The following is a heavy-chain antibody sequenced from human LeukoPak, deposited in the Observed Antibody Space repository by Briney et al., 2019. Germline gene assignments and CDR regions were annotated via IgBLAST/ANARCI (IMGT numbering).Heavy chain of an antibody. CDR1: GFTFSSYA. J-gene: IGHJ4*02. CDR3: ARSLKWNLVAFDY. D-gene: IGHD1-1*01. Sequence: GGSLRLSCVASGFTFSSYAMSWVRQAPGKGPEWVSFIGSSGETNYADSVKGRFTISRDNSKNTLYLQMSSLRAEDTALYYCARSLKWNLVAFDYWGQGTLVSVSS. CDR2: IGSSGET. V-gene: IGHV3-23*01.